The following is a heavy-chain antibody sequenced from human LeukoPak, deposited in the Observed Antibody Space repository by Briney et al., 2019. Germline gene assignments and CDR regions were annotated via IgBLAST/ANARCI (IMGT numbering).Heavy chain of an antibody. CDR1: GYTLTDYY. Sequence: ASVTVSCTASGYTLTDYYMHWVRQAPGQGLEWMGRINPNSGGTNYAQKFQGRVTMTRDTSISTVYMELSRLRSDDTAVYYCARVGYYESSGYYEYWGQGILVTVSS. D-gene: IGHD3-22*01. J-gene: IGHJ4*02. CDR2: INPNSGGT. CDR3: ARVGYYESSGYYEY. V-gene: IGHV1-2*06.